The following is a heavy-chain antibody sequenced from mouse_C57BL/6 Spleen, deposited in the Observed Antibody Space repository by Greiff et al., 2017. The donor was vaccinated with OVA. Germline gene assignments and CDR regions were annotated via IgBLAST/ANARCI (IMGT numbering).Heavy chain of an antibody. D-gene: IGHD1-2*01. V-gene: IGHV3-6*01. Sequence: EVQLVESGPGLVKPSQSLSLTCSVTGYSITSGYYWNWIRQFPGNKLEWMGYISYDGSNNYNPSLKNRISITRDTSKNQFFLKLNSVTTEDTAAYYCAREGVITTANYYAMDYWGQGTSVTVSS. CDR1: GYSITSGYY. CDR2: ISYDGSN. CDR3: AREGVITTANYYAMDY. J-gene: IGHJ4*01.